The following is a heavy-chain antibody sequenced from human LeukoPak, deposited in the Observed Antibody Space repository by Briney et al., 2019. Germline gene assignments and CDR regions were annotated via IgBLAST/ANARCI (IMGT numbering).Heavy chain of an antibody. CDR3: ARGRSITLLRGVAMSDGFDI. CDR2: INSDGSSI. CDR1: GFTFGAYW. D-gene: IGHD3-10*01. J-gene: IGHJ3*02. V-gene: IGHV3-74*01. Sequence: GGSLRLSCAASGFTFGAYWMNWVRQYPGKGLVWVSRINSDGSSITYADSVKGRFTISRDNAKNLVFLQMNGLRAEDTAVYYCARGRSITLLRGVAMSDGFDIWGQGAMVAVSS.